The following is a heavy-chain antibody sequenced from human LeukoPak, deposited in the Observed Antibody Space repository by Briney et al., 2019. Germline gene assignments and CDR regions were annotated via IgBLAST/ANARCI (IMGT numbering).Heavy chain of an antibody. Sequence: SQTLSLTCAISGDSVSSNSAAWNWITQSPSRGLEWRGRTYYRSKWYNDYAVSVKSRITINPDTSKNQFSLQLNSVTPEDTAVYYCARTDDYGDYALDYWGQGTLVTVSS. CDR2: TYYRSKWYN. D-gene: IGHD4-17*01. CDR3: ARTDDYGDYALDY. CDR1: GDSVSSNSAA. J-gene: IGHJ4*02. V-gene: IGHV6-1*01.